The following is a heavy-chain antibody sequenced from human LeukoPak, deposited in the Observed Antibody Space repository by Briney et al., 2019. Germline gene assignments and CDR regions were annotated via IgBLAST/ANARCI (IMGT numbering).Heavy chain of an antibody. D-gene: IGHD3-10*01. Sequence: SETLSLTCAVYGRSFGGYYWSWIRQPPGKGLEWIGEINHSGSTNYNPSLKSRVTISVDTSKNQFSLKLSSVTAADTAVYYCARRIPDYYGSGSYYSWGQGTLVTVSS. CDR2: INHSGST. J-gene: IGHJ4*02. V-gene: IGHV4-34*01. CDR1: GRSFGGYY. CDR3: ARRIPDYYGSGSYYS.